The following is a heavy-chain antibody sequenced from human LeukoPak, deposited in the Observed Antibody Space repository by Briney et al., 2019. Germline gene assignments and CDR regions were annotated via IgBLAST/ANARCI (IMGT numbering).Heavy chain of an antibody. CDR3: ATYMLRDNWNVHTFDS. D-gene: IGHD1-1*01. CDR1: GGTFITYT. J-gene: IGHJ4*02. V-gene: IGHV1-69*05. CDR2: IIPIFGTT. Sequence: ASVKVSCKASGGTFITYTINWVRQAPGQGLEWMGGIIPIFGTTNYAQKFQGRVTVTTDDSTSTAFMELSSLRSEDTAVYYCATYMLRDNWNVHTFDSWGQGTLVTVSS.